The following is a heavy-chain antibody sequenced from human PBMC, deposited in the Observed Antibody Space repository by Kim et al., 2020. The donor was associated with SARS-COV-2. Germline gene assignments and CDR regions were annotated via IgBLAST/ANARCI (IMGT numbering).Heavy chain of an antibody. CDR3: VRDQVEIAPTYTFDI. CDR2: IWIDGNNK. J-gene: IGHJ3*02. D-gene: IGHD5-12*01. Sequence: GGSLRLSCAASGFTFSSYGMHWVRQAPGKGLEWVAVIWIDGNNKSYEDSVKGRLTISRDNSKNTLYLHMNSLRAEDTAIYYCVRDQVEIAPTYTFDIWGQGTMVTVSS. CDR1: GFTFSSYG. V-gene: IGHV3-33*01.